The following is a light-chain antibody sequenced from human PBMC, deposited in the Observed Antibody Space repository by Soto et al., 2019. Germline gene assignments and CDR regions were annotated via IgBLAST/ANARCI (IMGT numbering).Light chain of an antibody. CDR1: SSDVGGYNY. J-gene: IGLJ1*01. CDR3: SSYRSSSTLYV. Sequence: QSVLTQPASVSGSPGQSITISCTGTSSDVGGYNYVSWYQQHPGKAPKLMIYEVSNRPSGVSNRFSGSKSGNTASLTISGLQAEDEADYYCSSYRSSSTLYVFGTGTKITVL. V-gene: IGLV2-14*01. CDR2: EVS.